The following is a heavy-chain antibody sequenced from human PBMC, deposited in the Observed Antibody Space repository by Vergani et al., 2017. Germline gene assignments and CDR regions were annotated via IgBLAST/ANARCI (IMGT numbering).Heavy chain of an antibody. CDR1: GYTFTSYY. CDR2: INPSGGST. Sequence: QVQLVQSGAEVKKPGASVKVSCKASGYTFTSYYMHWVRQAPGQGLEWMGIINPSGGSTSYAQKFQGRVTMTRDTSTSTVYMELSRLRSEDTAVYYCARSTETILRIDYWGQGNLVTVSS. CDR3: ARSTETILRIDY. J-gene: IGHJ4*02. V-gene: IGHV1-46*01. D-gene: IGHD3-3*01.